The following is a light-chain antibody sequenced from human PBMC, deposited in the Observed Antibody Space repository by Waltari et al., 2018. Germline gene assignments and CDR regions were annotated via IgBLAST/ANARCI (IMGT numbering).Light chain of an antibody. Sequence: QLVLTQSPSASASLGPSVKLTCTLSSGHSSNVIALLQQQPEKGPRFLMKVNSDGSHRKGDEIPDRFSGSSSGAERYLSISSLQSEDEADYFCQTGGHGTWVFGGGTKLTVL. V-gene: IGLV4-69*01. CDR2: VNSDGSH. J-gene: IGLJ3*02. CDR3: QTGGHGTWV. CDR1: SGHSSNV.